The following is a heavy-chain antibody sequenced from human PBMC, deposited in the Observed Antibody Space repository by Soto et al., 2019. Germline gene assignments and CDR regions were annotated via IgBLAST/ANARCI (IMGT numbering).Heavy chain of an antibody. J-gene: IGHJ5*02. Sequence: GGSLRLSCTTSGFIFTNHWMIWGRQAPGKGLEWVAIVSPDGSEDYYVDSEKGRFTISRDNTRNSLFLEVNSLRAEDTAVYYCARADQTGSSDPWGQGTLVTVSS. CDR1: GFIFTNHW. CDR2: VSPDGSED. V-gene: IGHV3-7*04. CDR3: ARADQTGSSDP. D-gene: IGHD3-10*01.